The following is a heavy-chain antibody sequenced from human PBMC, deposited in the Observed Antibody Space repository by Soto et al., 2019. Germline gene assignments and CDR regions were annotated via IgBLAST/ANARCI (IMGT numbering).Heavy chain of an antibody. J-gene: IGHJ4*02. CDR3: ARDPKTSGGQHWAFNYFDS. CDR2: ISYDGTNK. Sequence: GGSLRLSCAASGFSFSISPMHWVRQAPGKXPEWVALISYDGTNKFYADSVKGRFTISRDNSKSTLYLQVDSLRPEDAAVYYCARDPKTSGGQHWAFNYFDSWGQGSLVTVSS. D-gene: IGHD7-27*01. V-gene: IGHV3-30-3*01. CDR1: GFSFSISP.